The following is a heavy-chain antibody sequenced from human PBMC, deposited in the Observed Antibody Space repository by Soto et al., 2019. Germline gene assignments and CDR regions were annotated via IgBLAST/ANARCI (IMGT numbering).Heavy chain of an antibody. D-gene: IGHD3-9*01. J-gene: IGHJ4*01. CDR3: ARLKIWAGYSRGTFDY. CDR1: GGSISSSSYY. V-gene: IGHV4-39*01. CDR2: IYYSGST. Sequence: SETLSLTCTVSGGSISSSSYYWGWIRQPPGKGLEWIGCIYYSGSTYYNPSLKSRVTISVDTSKNQFSLKLNSVTAADTAVYYCARLKIWAGYSRGTFDYWGHGSLVTVS.